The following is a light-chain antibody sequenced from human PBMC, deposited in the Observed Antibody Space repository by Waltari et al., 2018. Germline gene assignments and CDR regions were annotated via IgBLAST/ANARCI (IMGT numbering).Light chain of an antibody. CDR1: ALPKQY. J-gene: IGLJ3*02. CDR2: KDS. CDR3: QSADSSSMYWV. Sequence: SYELTQPPSVSVSPGQTARITCSGDALPKQYAYWYQQKPGQAPVLLIYKDSQRPSGIPVRFSASSSATTVTLTISGVQAEDEADYYCQSADSSSMYWVFGGGTKLTVL. V-gene: IGLV3-25*03.